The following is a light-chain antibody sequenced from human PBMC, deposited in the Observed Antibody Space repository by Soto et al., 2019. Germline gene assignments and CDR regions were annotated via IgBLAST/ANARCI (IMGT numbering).Light chain of an antibody. CDR3: RQYTNWPHN. V-gene: IGKV3-15*01. J-gene: IGKJ2*01. Sequence: EIVMTQSQVTLSASPGERATLSCRASQTVSTNLAWYQQRPGQAPRLLIYGASTRVTGIPPRFSGSGSGTDFTLTISSLQSEDFAVYFCRQYTNWPHNFRQGTKLEIK. CDR2: GAS. CDR1: QTVSTN.